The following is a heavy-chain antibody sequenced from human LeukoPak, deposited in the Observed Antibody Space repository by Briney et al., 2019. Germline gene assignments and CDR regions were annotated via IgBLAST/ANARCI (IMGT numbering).Heavy chain of an antibody. CDR3: ARGPGGSSSWFDY. D-gene: IGHD6-13*01. Sequence: PGGPLRLSCAASGFTFSSYAMHGVRQAPGKALEGLAVISCDGSNKYYADSVKGRFTISRDNSKNTLYLQMNSLRAEDTAVYYCARGPGGSSSWFDYWGQGTLVTVSS. V-gene: IGHV3-30*04. CDR2: ISCDGSNK. J-gene: IGHJ4*02. CDR1: GFTFSSYA.